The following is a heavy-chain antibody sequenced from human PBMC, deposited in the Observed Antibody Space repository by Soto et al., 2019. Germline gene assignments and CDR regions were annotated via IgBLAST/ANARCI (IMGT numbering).Heavy chain of an antibody. CDR2: IIPIFGTA. V-gene: IGHV1-69*01. CDR1: GGTFSSYA. J-gene: IGHJ6*02. CDR3: ARSYCSSTSCYPPSGYYYYGMDV. Sequence: QVQLVQSGAEVKKPGSSVKVSCKASGGTFSSYAISWVRQAPGQGLEWMGGIIPIFGTANYAQKFQGRVTITADESTSTAYMELSSLRSEYTAVYYCARSYCSSTSCYPPSGYYYYGMDVWGQGTTVIVS. D-gene: IGHD2-2*01.